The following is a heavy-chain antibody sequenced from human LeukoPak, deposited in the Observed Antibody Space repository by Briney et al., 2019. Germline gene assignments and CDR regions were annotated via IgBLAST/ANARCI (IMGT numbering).Heavy chain of an antibody. D-gene: IGHD3-3*01. CDR2: ISYEGSNK. V-gene: IGHV3-30*18. CDR1: GFTFSNYG. CDR3: AKRLRITIFGDNDP. Sequence: GRSLRLSCAASGFTFSNYGIHWVRQAPGKGLEWVALISYEGSNKYYEDSVKGRFTISRDNSKNTLYLQMNSLRPEDTAVYYCAKRLRITIFGDNDPWGQGTLVTVSS. J-gene: IGHJ5*02.